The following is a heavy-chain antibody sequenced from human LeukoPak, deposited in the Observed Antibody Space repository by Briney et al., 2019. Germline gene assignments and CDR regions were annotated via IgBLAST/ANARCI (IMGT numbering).Heavy chain of an antibody. J-gene: IGHJ4*02. CDR1: GGSISSSVYY. Sequence: SETLSLTCTVSGGSISSSVYYWGWIRQPPGKGLEWIGNIYYSGSTYYNPSLKSRVSISVDTSKKHFSLRLSSVTAADTAVYYCARKGYTGGYFDYWGQGSLVTVSS. V-gene: IGHV4-39*02. CDR2: IYYSGST. D-gene: IGHD6-13*01. CDR3: ARKGYTGGYFDY.